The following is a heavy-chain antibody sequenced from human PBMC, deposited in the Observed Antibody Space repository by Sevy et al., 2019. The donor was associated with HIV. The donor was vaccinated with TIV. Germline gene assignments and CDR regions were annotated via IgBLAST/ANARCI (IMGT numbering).Heavy chain of an antibody. V-gene: IGHV3-53*01. Sequence: GGSLRLSCAASGFTVSSNYMSWVRQAPGKGLEWVSVIYSGGSTYYADSVKGRFTISRDNSKNTLYLQMNSLRVEDTAMYYCAAGTSGYSHFDYWGQGTLVTVSS. D-gene: IGHD3-22*01. CDR2: IYSGGST. J-gene: IGHJ4*02. CDR1: GFTVSSNY. CDR3: AAGTSGYSHFDY.